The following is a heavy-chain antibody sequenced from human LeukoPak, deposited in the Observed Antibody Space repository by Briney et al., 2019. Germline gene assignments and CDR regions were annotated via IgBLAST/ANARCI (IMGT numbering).Heavy chain of an antibody. V-gene: IGHV4-59*01. D-gene: IGHD6-6*01. J-gene: IGHJ4*02. CDR3: ARGVEYSSSSGLGY. CDR2: IYYSGST. Sequence: KSSETLSLTCTVSGGSISSYYWSWIRQPPGKGLEWIGYIYYSGSTNYNPSLKSRVTISVDTSKNQFSLKLSSVTAADTALYYCARGVEYSSSSGLGYWGQGTLVTVSS. CDR1: GGSISSYY.